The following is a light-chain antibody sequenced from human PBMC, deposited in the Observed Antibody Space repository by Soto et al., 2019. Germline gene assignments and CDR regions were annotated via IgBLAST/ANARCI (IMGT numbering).Light chain of an antibody. J-gene: IGLJ1*01. CDR3: AEWDDSLNGHV. CDR2: TTN. V-gene: IGLV1-44*01. CDR1: SSNIGTSS. Sequence: QSVLTQPHSASGTPGQRVTISCSGSSSNIGTSSVHWFQQLPGTAPKLLISTTNQRPSGVPERFSGSKSGTSASLAISGLQSEDEADYYCAEWDDSLNGHVFGTGPKVTVL.